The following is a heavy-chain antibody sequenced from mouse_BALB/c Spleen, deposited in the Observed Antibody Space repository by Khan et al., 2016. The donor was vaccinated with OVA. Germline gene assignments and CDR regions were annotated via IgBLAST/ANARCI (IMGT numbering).Heavy chain of an antibody. D-gene: IGHD2-12*01. J-gene: IGHJ4*01. CDR2: VTYSGNT. CDR3: ARSYDSWAMDY. V-gene: IGHV3-8*02. Sequence: EVQLQESGPSLVKPSQTLSLTCSVTGDSITSGFWNWIRKFPGNKFEYMGYVTYSGNTYYNQSLKSRISIIRATSKSQYYLQLNSVTTEDTATYFCARSYDSWAMDYWGQGTSVTVSS. CDR1: GDSITSGF.